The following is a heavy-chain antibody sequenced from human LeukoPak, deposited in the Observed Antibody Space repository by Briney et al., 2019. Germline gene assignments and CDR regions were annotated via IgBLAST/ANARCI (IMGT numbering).Heavy chain of an antibody. D-gene: IGHD1-26*01. Sequence: PSETLSLTCTVSGGSISSYYWSWIRQPPGKGLEWIGYIYYSGSTNYNPSLKSRVTTSVDTSKNQFSLKLSSVTAADTAVYYCARRSGSYYGYYYYGMDVWGQGTTVTVSS. CDR3: ARRSGSYYGYYYYGMDV. CDR1: GGSISSYY. V-gene: IGHV4-59*08. CDR2: IYYSGST. J-gene: IGHJ6*02.